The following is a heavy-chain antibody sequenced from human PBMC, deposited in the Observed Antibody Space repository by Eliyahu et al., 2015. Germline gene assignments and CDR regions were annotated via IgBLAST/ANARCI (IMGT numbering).Heavy chain of an antibody. J-gene: IGHJ2*01. CDR1: AFSLSHARMG. V-gene: IGHV2-26*01. CDR3: ARIVVVDIVVAPSGSPRIKKWYFDL. CDR2: IFSNDEK. D-gene: IGHD3-22*01. Sequence: QVTLKESGPVLVKPTETLTLTCTVSAFSLSHARMGVSWXRPPPGKALDXLAHIFSNDEKSYSTSLKDRLTISKDTSKSQVVLTMTNMDPVDTATYYCARIVVVDIVVAPSGSPRIKKWYFDLWGRGTLVTVSS.